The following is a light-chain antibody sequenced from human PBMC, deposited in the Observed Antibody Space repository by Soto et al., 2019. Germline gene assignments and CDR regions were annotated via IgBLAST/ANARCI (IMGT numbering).Light chain of an antibody. Sequence: QSVLTQPRSVSGSPGQSVSISCTETSSDVGRYSYVSWYQQHPGKAPKLMIYDVSERPSGVPDRFSGSKSGNTASLTISGLQAEDEADYYCCSYAGTYTGVFGTGTKVTVL. CDR3: CSYAGTYTGV. V-gene: IGLV2-11*01. J-gene: IGLJ1*01. CDR1: SSDVGRYSY. CDR2: DVS.